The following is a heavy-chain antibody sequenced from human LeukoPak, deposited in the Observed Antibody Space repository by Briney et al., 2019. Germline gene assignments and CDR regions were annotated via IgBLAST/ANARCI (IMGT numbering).Heavy chain of an antibody. CDR1: GGSISSSSYY. CDR2: IYYSGST. V-gene: IGHV4-39*07. J-gene: IGHJ4*02. Sequence: SETLSLTCTVSGGSISSSSYYWGWIRQPPGKGLEWIGSIYYSGSTYYNPSLKSRVTISVDRSKNQFSLKLSSVTAADTAVYYCARDGPDYDFWSGYYRIDYWGQGTLVTVSS. CDR3: ARDGPDYDFWSGYYRIDY. D-gene: IGHD3-3*01.